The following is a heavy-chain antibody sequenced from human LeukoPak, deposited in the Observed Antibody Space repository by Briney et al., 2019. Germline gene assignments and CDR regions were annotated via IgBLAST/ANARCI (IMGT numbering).Heavy chain of an antibody. CDR1: GLTFSSYA. CDR2: ISDGGDST. V-gene: IGHV3-23*01. D-gene: IGHD6-6*01. CDR3: AKGVRGGSSTQFDL. J-gene: IGHJ4*02. Sequence: GGSLRLSCAASGLTFSSYAMSWVRQAPGKGLEWVSGISDGGDSTHFADSVRGRFTISRDNSKDTLFLLLNSLRADDTAIYYCAKGVRGGSSTQFDLWGQGTLVTVFS.